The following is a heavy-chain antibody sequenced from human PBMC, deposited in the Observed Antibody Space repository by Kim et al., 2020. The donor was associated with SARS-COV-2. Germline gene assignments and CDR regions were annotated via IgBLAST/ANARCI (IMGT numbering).Heavy chain of an antibody. D-gene: IGHD6-6*01. CDR3: ARVRGGLPYSSSSGWFDP. Sequence: SETLSLTCTVSGYSISSGYYWGWIRQPPGKGLEWIGSIYHSGSTYYNPSLKSRVTISVDTSKNQFSLKLSSVTAADTAVYYCARVRGGLPYSSSSGWFDPWGQGTLVTVSS. CDR1: GYSISSGYY. J-gene: IGHJ5*02. V-gene: IGHV4-38-2*02. CDR2: IYHSGST.